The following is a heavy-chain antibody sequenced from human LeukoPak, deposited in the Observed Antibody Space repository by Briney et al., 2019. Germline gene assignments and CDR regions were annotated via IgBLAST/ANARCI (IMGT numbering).Heavy chain of an antibody. V-gene: IGHV4-39*01. D-gene: IGHD2-2*01. J-gene: IGHJ4*02. Sequence: SETLSLTCTVSGGSISSSSYYWGWIRRPPGTGLEWIGSIYYSGSTYYNPSLKSRVTISVDTSKNQFSLKLSSVTAADTAVYYCARQGGCSSTSCYSPLFDYWGQGTLVTVSS. CDR2: IYYSGST. CDR1: GGSISSSSYY. CDR3: ARQGGCSSTSCYSPLFDY.